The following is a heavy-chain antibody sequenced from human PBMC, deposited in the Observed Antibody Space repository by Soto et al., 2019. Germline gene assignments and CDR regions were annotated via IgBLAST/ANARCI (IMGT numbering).Heavy chain of an antibody. V-gene: IGHV4-30-2*01. CDR1: GGSISSGGYS. CDR2: IYHSGST. CDR3: ARSMSPIQGYFDY. D-gene: IGHD3-10*02. Sequence: QLQLQESGSGLVKPSQTLSLTCAVSGGSISSGGYSWNWIRQPPGMGLEWIGYIYHSGSTYYNPSLKSRVTLSVDTSKNQFSLKLTSVTAADTAVYYCARSMSPIQGYFDYWGQGTLVTVSS. J-gene: IGHJ4*02.